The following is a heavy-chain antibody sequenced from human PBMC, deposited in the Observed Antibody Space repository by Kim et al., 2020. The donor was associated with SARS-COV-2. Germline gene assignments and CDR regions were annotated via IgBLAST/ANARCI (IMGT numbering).Heavy chain of an antibody. J-gene: IGHJ4*02. CDR2: INHSGST. CDR1: GGSFSGYY. CDR3: ASTEAGRYSSSEEPFDY. D-gene: IGHD6-13*01. V-gene: IGHV4-34*01. Sequence: SETLSLTCAVYGGSFSGYYWSWIRQPPGKGLEWIGEINHSGSTNYNPSLKSRVTISVDTSKNQFSLKLSSVTAADTAVYYCASTEAGRYSSSEEPFDYWGQGTLVTVSS.